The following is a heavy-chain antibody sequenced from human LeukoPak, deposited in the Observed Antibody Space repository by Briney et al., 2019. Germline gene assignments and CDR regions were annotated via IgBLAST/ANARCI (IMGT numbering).Heavy chain of an antibody. CDR1: GFTFSSYS. CDR2: ISSSSSYI. CDR3: ARATIVGATRFRYFDY. Sequence: GGSLRLSCAASGFTFSSYSMNWVRQAPGKGLEWVSSISSSSSYIYYADSVKGRFTISRDNAKNSLYLQMNSLRAEDTAVYYCARATIVGATRFRYFDYWGQGTLVTVSS. V-gene: IGHV3-21*01. J-gene: IGHJ4*02. D-gene: IGHD1-26*01.